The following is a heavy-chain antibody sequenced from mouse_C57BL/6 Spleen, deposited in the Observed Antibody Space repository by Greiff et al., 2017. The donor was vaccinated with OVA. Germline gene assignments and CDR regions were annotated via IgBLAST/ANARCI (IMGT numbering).Heavy chain of an antibody. CDR1: GYTFTSYW. J-gene: IGHJ3*01. CDR3: AGGYDGYYPFAY. CDR2: IDPSDSYT. Sequence: QVQLQQPGAELVRPGTSVKLSCKASGYTFTSYWMHWVKQRPGQGLEWIGEIDPSDSYTNYNQKFKGKATLTVDTSSSTAYMQLSSLTSEDSAVYYCAGGYDGYYPFAYWGQGTLVTVSA. V-gene: IGHV1-59*01. D-gene: IGHD2-3*01.